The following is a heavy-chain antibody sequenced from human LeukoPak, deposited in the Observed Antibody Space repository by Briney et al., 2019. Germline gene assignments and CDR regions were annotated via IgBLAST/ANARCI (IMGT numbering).Heavy chain of an antibody. J-gene: IGHJ3*02. CDR1: GGSMSSYY. Sequence: PSETLSLTCTVSGGSMSSYYWSWIRQPPGKGLEWIGYIYYSGSTNYNPSLKSRVTISVDTSKNQFSLKLSSVTAADTAVYYCARGSSYYDSSGYYYVHAFDIWGQGTMVTVSS. CDR3: ARGSSYYDSSGYYYVHAFDI. V-gene: IGHV4-59*01. CDR2: IYYSGST. D-gene: IGHD3-22*01.